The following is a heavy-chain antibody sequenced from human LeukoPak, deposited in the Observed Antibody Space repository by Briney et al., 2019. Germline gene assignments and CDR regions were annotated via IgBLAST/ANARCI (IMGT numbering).Heavy chain of an antibody. J-gene: IGHJ5*02. CDR3: ARAGSEYGSGSSYNWFDP. Sequence: SQTLSLTCAVSGGSISSGGYSWSWIRQPPGKGLEWIGYIYHSGSTYYNPSLKSRVTTSVDRSKNQFSLKLSSVTAADTAVYYCARAGSEYGSGSSYNWFDPWGQGTLVTVSS. CDR1: GGSISSGGYS. CDR2: IYHSGST. D-gene: IGHD3-10*01. V-gene: IGHV4-30-2*01.